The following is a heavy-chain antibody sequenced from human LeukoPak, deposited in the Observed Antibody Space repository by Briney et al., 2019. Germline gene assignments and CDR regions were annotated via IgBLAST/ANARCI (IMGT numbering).Heavy chain of an antibody. CDR3: GRDFGLSGTKRSFDI. J-gene: IGHJ3*02. Sequence: GGSLRLSCAASGFIFSDYYMGWIRQASGKGLEWVSYISGSGSTIFYADSVKGRFTISRDNAKNSMHLQMNSLRAEDTAVYYCGRDFGLSGTKRSFDIWGQGTMVTVSS. D-gene: IGHD1-7*01. CDR1: GFIFSDYY. CDR2: ISGSGSTI. V-gene: IGHV3-11*01.